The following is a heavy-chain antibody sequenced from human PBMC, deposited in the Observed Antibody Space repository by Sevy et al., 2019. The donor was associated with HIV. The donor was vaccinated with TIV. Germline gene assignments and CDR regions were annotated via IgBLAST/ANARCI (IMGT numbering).Heavy chain of an antibody. J-gene: IGHJ4*02. V-gene: IGHV1-24*01. CDR3: ATTKDYYERSAYPVDY. Sequence: ASVKVSCRVSGYTLTEFAMHWVRQAPGKGLEWMGTLDPEDDETMYAQKFQGRVTLTEDTSTDTAYMELSSLRSEDTAVYYCATTKDYYERSAYPVDYWGQGTLVTVSS. CDR1: GYTLTEFA. D-gene: IGHD3-22*01. CDR2: LDPEDDET.